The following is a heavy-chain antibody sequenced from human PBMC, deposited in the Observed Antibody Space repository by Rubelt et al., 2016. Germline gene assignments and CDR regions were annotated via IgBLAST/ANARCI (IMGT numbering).Heavy chain of an antibody. Sequence: QVQLQQWGAGLLKPSETLSLTCAVYGGSFSGYYWSWVRQPPGKGLEWIGEIIHSGSTNYNPSLKSRVTISVDTSKNQSSLNMNCVTAADTAVYYCASIPKTSEGPDTFDIWGQGTMVTVSS. CDR2: IIHSGST. CDR3: ASIPKTSEGPDTFDI. CDR1: GGSFSGYY. V-gene: IGHV4-34*12. J-gene: IGHJ3*02. D-gene: IGHD4-11*01.